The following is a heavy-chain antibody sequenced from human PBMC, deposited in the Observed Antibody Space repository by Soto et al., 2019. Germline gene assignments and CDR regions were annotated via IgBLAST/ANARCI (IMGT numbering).Heavy chain of an antibody. V-gene: IGHV1-18*04. CDR3: ARQDVVVPAAIPQFDP. J-gene: IGHJ5*02. Sequence: QVQLVQSGAEVKKPGASVKVSCKASGYSFINYGVSWVRQAPGQGLEWMGWISPYNGNTNYAQKLQGRVTMTKDTSTSTAYMELRSLRSDDTAVYYCARQDVVVPAAIPQFDPWGQGTLVTVSS. CDR1: GYSFINYG. D-gene: IGHD2-2*02. CDR2: ISPYNGNT.